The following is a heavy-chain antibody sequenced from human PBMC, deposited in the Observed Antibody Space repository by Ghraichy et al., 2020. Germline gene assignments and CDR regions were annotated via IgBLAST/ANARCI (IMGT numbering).Heavy chain of an antibody. D-gene: IGHD6-19*01. CDR3: AKWGIAVAGTHLAFDI. V-gene: IGHV3-23*01. J-gene: IGHJ3*02. Sequence: GGSLRLSCAASGFTFSSYAMSWVRQAPGKGLEWVSAISGSGGSTYYTDSVKGRFTISRDNSKNTLYLQMNSLRAEDTAVYYCAKWGIAVAGTHLAFDIWGQGTMVTFPS. CDR1: GFTFSSYA. CDR2: ISGSGGST.